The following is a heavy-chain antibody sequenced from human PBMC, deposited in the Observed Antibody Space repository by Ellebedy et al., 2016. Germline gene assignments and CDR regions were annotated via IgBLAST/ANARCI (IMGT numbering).Heavy chain of an antibody. D-gene: IGHD6-19*01. V-gene: IGHV3-23*01. Sequence: GESLKISXAASGFTFSSYAMSWVRQAPGKGLEWVSAISGSGGSTYYADSVKGRFTISRDNSKNTLYLQMNSLRAEDTAVYYCAKGDSTSIAVAGRLDYWGQGTLVTVSS. CDR3: AKGDSTSIAVAGRLDY. CDR2: ISGSGGST. CDR1: GFTFSSYA. J-gene: IGHJ4*02.